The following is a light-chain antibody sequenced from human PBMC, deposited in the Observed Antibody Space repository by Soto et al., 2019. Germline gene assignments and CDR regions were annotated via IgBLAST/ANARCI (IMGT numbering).Light chain of an antibody. CDR1: QSVRNNY. J-gene: IGKJ4*01. V-gene: IGKV3D-20*02. Sequence: EVVLTQSPRTLSLSPGERATLSCRASQSVRNNYLAWYQQKPGQAPRVLMYGASSRVTGIPDRFSGSGSGTDFTLTISRLEPEDFAVYYCQHRANWPLTFGGGTKVEI. CDR2: GAS. CDR3: QHRANWPLT.